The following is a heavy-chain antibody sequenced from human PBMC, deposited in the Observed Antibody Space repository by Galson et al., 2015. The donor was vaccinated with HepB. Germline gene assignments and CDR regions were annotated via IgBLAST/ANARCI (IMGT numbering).Heavy chain of an antibody. V-gene: IGHV3-23*01. CDR2: ISGSGAFT. Sequence: SLRLSCAASGFNFRSHTMTWVRQAPGKGLQWVSSISGSGAFTYYADAVKGRFTISRDNSRNTLYLQMNSLRAEDTAFYFCAKDSVSGSYLPTYFDHWGQGALVTVSS. CDR3: AKDSVSGSYLPTYFDH. J-gene: IGHJ4*02. D-gene: IGHD6-19*01. CDR1: GFNFRSHT.